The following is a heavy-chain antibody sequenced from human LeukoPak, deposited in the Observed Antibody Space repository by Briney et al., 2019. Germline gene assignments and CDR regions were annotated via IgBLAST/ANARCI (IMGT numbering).Heavy chain of an antibody. D-gene: IGHD6-13*01. CDR3: AKDGLYSTTGYFDY. V-gene: IGHV3-23*01. CDR2: ISGSGGNT. Sequence: GGSLRLSCAASGFTFSSYAMSWVRQAPGKGLEWVSGISGSGGNTYYADSVKGRFTISRDNSKNTLYLQMNSLRAEDTAVYYCAKDGLYSTTGYFDYWGQGTLVTVSS. J-gene: IGHJ4*02. CDR1: GFTFSSYA.